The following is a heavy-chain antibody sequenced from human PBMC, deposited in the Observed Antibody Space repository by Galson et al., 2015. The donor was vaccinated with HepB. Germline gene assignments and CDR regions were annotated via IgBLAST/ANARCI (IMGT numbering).Heavy chain of an antibody. CDR3: TRDSPLSGSSSYGLEV. J-gene: IGHJ6*02. D-gene: IGHD6-25*01. CDR2: ISSTSGSI. Sequence: SLRLSCAASGFTFGRYSINWVRQAPGKGLEWLSYISSTSGSIYYADSVKGRFTISRDNAKNSMYLQMNSLRAADTAVYYCTRDSPLSGSSSYGLEVWGQGTTVTVSS. CDR1: GFTFGRYS. V-gene: IGHV3-48*01.